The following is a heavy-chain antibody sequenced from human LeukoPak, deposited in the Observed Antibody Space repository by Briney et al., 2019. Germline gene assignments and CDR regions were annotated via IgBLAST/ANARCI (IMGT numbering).Heavy chain of an antibody. D-gene: IGHD1-26*01. CDR2: IYSGGST. CDR1: GFTVSSNY. Sequence: GGSLRLSCAASGFTVSSNYMSWVRQAPGKGLEWVSVIYSGGSTYYADSVKGRFTISRDNSKNTLYLQMNSLRAEDTAVYYCATLSGSYGDAFDIWGQGTMVTVSS. CDR3: ATLSGSYGDAFDI. J-gene: IGHJ3*02. V-gene: IGHV3-53*01.